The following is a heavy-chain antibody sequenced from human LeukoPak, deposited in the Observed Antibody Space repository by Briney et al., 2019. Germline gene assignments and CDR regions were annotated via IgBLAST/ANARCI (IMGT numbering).Heavy chain of an antibody. V-gene: IGHV5-51*01. CDR1: GYIFTNYF. CDR2: IYPGDSNT. Sequence: GESLKISCKGSGYIFTNYFIAWMRHMPGKGLEWMGIIYPGDSNTRYNPSFQGQVSISADKSISTAFLQWSSLEASDTAMYYCARQPPGLFATDYWGQGTLVTVSS. CDR3: ARQPPGLFATDY. J-gene: IGHJ4*02.